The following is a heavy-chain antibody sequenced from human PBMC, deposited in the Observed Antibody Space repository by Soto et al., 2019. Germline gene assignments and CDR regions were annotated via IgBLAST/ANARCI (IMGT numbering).Heavy chain of an antibody. CDR3: TTDPSGGYCSSTSCYADMDV. D-gene: IGHD2-2*01. CDR1: GFTFSNAW. Sequence: GGSLRLSCAASGFTFSNAWMSWVRQAPGKGLEWVGRIKSKTDGGTTDYAAPVKGRFTISRDDSKNTLYLQMNSLKTEDTAVYYCTTDPSGGYCSSTSCYADMDVWGKGTTVTVSS. CDR2: IKSKTDGGTT. J-gene: IGHJ6*03. V-gene: IGHV3-15*01.